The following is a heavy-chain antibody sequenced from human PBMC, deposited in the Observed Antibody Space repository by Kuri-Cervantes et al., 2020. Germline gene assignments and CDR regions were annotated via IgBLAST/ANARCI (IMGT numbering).Heavy chain of an antibody. CDR1: GYTFTSYG. J-gene: IGHJ6*03. D-gene: IGHD4-17*01. Sequence: ASVKVSCKASGYTFTSYGISWVRQAPGQGLEWMGWISAYNGNTNYAQKLQGRVTMTTDTSTSTAYMELRSLRSDDTAVYYCARGTYGDYWDPAYYYMDVWGKGTTVTVSS. CDR2: ISAYNGNT. CDR3: ARGTYGDYWDPAYYYMDV. V-gene: IGHV1-18*01.